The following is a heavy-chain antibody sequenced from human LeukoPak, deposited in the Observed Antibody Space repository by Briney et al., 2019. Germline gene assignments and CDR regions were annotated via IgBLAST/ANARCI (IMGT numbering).Heavy chain of an antibody. D-gene: IGHD2-2*01. Sequence: EGSLRLSCAASGFTFSNYWMSWVRQAPGKGLEWVANIKEDGSEKYYVASVKGRFTISRDNAKNSLFLQMNTLRAEDTAVYYCARDRSTSYYGQGTLVTVSS. CDR3: ARDRSTSY. V-gene: IGHV3-7*01. CDR2: IKEDGSEK. CDR1: GFTFSNYW. J-gene: IGHJ4*02.